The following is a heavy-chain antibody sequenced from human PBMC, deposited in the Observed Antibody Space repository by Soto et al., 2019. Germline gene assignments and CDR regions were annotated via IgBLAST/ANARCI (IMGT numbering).Heavy chain of an antibody. CDR2: IYWDDDK. J-gene: IGHJ4*02. CDR1: GFSLSTSGRG. Sequence: QITLKASGPTLVKPTQPLTLTCTFSGFSLSTSGRGVGWIRQPPGKALEWLALIYWDDDKRYSPSLKSRLTITVDTSKDQVVLTMTNMDPVETATYYCAHRLRHLAVFDYWGKGTRVTVSS. V-gene: IGHV2-5*02. CDR3: AHRLRHLAVFDY.